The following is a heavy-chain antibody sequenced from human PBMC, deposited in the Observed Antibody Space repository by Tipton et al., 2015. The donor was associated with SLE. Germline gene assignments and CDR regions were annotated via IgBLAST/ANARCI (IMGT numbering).Heavy chain of an antibody. J-gene: IGHJ5*02. CDR1: GGSISSTSYY. V-gene: IGHV4-61*05. CDR2: IYYSGST. Sequence: TLSLTCTVSGGSISSTSYYWGWIRQPPGEGLEWIGYIYYSGSTNYNPSLKSRVTISVDTSKNQFSLKLSSVTAADTAVYYCARTGRWYDILSVYYGNWFDPWGRGTLVSGSS. D-gene: IGHD3-9*01. CDR3: ARTGRWYDILSVYYGNWFDP.